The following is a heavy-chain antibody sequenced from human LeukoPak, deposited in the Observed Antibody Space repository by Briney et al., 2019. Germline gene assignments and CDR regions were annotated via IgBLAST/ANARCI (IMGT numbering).Heavy chain of an antibody. CDR2: IYSGGST. D-gene: IGHD3-9*01. Sequence: GGSLRLSCAASGLTGSSNYMSWVRQAPGKGRERASVIYSGGSTYYADSVKGRFTISRDNSKNTLYLQMNSLRAEDTAVYYCARAYDILTGLDYWGQGTLVTVSS. CDR3: ARAYDILTGLDY. CDR1: GLTGSSNY. V-gene: IGHV3-53*01. J-gene: IGHJ4*02.